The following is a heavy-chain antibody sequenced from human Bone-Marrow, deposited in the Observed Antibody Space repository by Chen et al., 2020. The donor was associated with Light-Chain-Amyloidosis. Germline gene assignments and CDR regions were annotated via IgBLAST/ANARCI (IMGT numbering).Heavy chain of an antibody. Sequence: EVRLVESGGGLVQPGGSLRLSCAASGFTFSRYFMSWVRQAPGKGLEWVANIREDGNEKYYVQSVKGRFTISRDNAKNAVYLQMHSLGAEVSAIYFCARESSVAAPYYLDYWGQGIRVTVSA. D-gene: IGHD6-25*01. CDR3: ARESSVAAPYYLDY. CDR1: GFTFSRYF. V-gene: IGHV3-7*01. J-gene: IGHJ4*02. CDR2: IREDGNEK.